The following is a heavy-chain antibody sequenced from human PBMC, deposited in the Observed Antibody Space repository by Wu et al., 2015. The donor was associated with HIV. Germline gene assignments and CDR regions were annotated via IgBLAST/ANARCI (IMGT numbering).Heavy chain of an antibody. CDR2: IIPTYATT. CDR3: ARDMTYYYDNSGYYRLDY. J-gene: IGHJ4*02. D-gene: IGHD3-22*01. CDR1: GGTFSSYV. Sequence: QVQLVQSGAEVKKPGSSVKVSCKGSGGTFSSYVINWVRQAPGQGLEWMGRIIPTYATTNYAQNFQGRVTITADEFTTTAYMELTSLTSDDTAVYYCARDMTYYYDNSGYYRLDYWGQGTLITVSS. V-gene: IGHV1-69*13.